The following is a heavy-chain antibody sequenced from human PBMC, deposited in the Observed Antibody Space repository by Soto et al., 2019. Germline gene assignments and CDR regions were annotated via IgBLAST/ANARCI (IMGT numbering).Heavy chain of an antibody. D-gene: IGHD6-13*01. CDR3: ARWVGMDV. CDR2: ISYDGSHK. CDR1: GFTFSSYD. Sequence: QVQLVESGGGVVQPGRSLRLACAASGFTFSSYDMHWVRQAPGKGLEWEAVISYDGSHKYYEDSVKGRFTISRDNSKNTLYLQMNSLRAEDTAVYYCARWVGMDVWGQGTTVTVSS. J-gene: IGHJ6*02. V-gene: IGHV3-30-3*01.